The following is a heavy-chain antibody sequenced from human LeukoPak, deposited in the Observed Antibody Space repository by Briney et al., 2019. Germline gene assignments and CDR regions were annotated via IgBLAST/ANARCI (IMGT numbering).Heavy chain of an antibody. J-gene: IGHJ4*02. CDR1: GFTFSSYA. CDR2: ISSNGGST. CDR3: VKVEGSGSYYRLDY. V-gene: IGHV3-64D*09. Sequence: GGSLRLSCSASGFTFSSYAMHWVRQAPGKGLEYVSAISSNGGSTYYADSVKGRFTISRDNSNNTLYLQMSSLRAEDTAVYYCVKVEGSGSYYRLDYWGQGALVTVSS. D-gene: IGHD1-26*01.